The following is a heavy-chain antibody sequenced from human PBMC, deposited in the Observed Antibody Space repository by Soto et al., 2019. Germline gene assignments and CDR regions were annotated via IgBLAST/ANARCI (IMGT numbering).Heavy chain of an antibody. CDR3: ARAGGLGAVAVDY. V-gene: IGHV4-30-2*01. J-gene: IGHJ4*02. D-gene: IGHD6-19*01. CDR2: IYHSGST. CDR1: GGSISSGGYS. Sequence: QLQLQESGSGLVKPSQTLSLTCAVSGGSISSGGYSWSWIRQPPGKGLEWIGYIYHSGSTYYNPSHQRRGTISVDRSKNQFSMTLSSVTAADTAVYYCARAGGLGAVAVDYWGQGTLVTVSS.